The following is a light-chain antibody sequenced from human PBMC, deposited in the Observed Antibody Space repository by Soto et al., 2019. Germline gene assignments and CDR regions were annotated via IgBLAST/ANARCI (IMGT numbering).Light chain of an antibody. CDR1: QNVISSY. CDR3: HHYDSSPLT. J-gene: IGKJ4*01. CDR2: ATS. V-gene: IGKV3-20*01. Sequence: ENVLTQSPGTLSLSPGERATLSCRASQNVISSYLAWYQQKPGQAPSLLVYATSSRAAGIPDRFSGSGSGTAFTLTISRLEPEDFAVYYCHHYDSSPLTFGGGTKVQIK.